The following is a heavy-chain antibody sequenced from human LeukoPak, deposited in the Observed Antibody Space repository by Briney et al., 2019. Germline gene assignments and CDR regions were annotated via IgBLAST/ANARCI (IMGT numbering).Heavy chain of an antibody. V-gene: IGHV1-24*01. D-gene: IGHD3-22*01. CDR1: GYTLTELS. CDR2: FDPEDGET. Sequence: ASVKVSCKVSGYTLTELSMHWVRQAPGKGLEWRGGFDPEDGETIYAQKFQGRVTMTEDTSTDTAYMELSRLRSDDTAVYYCARSYYYDSSGYYWRYWFDPWGQGTLVTVSS. CDR3: ARSYYYDSSGYYWRYWFDP. J-gene: IGHJ5*02.